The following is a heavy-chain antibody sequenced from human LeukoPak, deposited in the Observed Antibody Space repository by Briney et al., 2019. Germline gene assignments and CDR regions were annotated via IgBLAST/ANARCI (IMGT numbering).Heavy chain of an antibody. CDR3: AKLEETFSIAAANP. J-gene: IGHJ5*02. CDR2: IRYDGSNK. CDR1: GFSFSSYG. V-gene: IGHV3-30*02. D-gene: IGHD6-13*01. Sequence: GGSLRLSCAASGFSFSSYGMHWFRQAPGKGLEWVAFIRYDGSNKYYADSVKGRFTISRDNSKNTLYLQMNSLRAEDTAVYYCAKLEETFSIAAANPWGQGTLVTVSS.